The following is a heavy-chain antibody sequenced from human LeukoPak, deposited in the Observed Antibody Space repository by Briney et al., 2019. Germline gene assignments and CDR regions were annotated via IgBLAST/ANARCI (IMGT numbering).Heavy chain of an antibody. CDR2: ISASGGNT. D-gene: IGHD3-22*01. J-gene: IGHJ4*02. V-gene: IGHV3-23*01. CDR1: GFTFSSFA. CDR3: AGRRRSGDSSVYYPLDY. Sequence: PGGSLRLSCAASGFTFSSFAMSWVRQAPGKGLEWVSAISASGGNTYYADSVRGRFTISRDNSKNTLYLQMNSLRAEDTAVYYCAGRRRSGDSSVYYPLDYWGQGTLVTVSS.